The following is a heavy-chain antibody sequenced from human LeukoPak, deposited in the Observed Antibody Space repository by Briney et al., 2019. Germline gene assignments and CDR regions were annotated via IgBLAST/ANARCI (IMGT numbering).Heavy chain of an antibody. D-gene: IGHD3-22*01. Sequence: SETLSLTCTVSGGSISSGGYYWSWIRQPPGKGLEWIGYIYHSGSTYYNSSLKSRVTISVDRSKNQFSLKLSSVTAADTAVYYCATLRGDYYDSRAFDLWGQGTMVTVSS. CDR1: GGSISSGGYY. V-gene: IGHV4-30-2*01. J-gene: IGHJ3*01. CDR3: ATLRGDYYDSRAFDL. CDR2: IYHSGST.